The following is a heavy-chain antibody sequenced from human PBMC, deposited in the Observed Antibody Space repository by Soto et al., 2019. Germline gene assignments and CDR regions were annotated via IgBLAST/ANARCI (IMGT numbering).Heavy chain of an antibody. CDR1: GGSISSYY. Sequence: PSETLSLTCTVSGGSISSYYWSWIRQPPGKGLEWSGYIYYSGSTNYNPSLKSRVTRSVDTSKNQFSLKLSSVTAADTAVYYCARARRYYGSGSYFWFDPWGQGTLVTVSS. CDR2: IYYSGST. V-gene: IGHV4-59*01. CDR3: ARARRYYGSGSYFWFDP. J-gene: IGHJ5*02. D-gene: IGHD3-10*01.